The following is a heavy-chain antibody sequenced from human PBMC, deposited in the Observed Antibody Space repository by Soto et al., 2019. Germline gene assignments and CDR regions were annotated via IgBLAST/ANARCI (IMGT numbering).Heavy chain of an antibody. J-gene: IGHJ4*02. CDR2: IWYDGSNK. CDR3: ASDASGWYFDY. D-gene: IGHD6-19*01. CDR1: GFTFSSYG. Sequence: QVQLVESGGGVVQPGRSLRLSCAASGFTFSSYGMHWVRQAPGKGLEWVAVIWYDGSNKYYADSVKGRFTISRDNSKNTLYLQMNSLRAEDTAVYYCASDASGWYFDYWGQGTLVTVSS. V-gene: IGHV3-33*01.